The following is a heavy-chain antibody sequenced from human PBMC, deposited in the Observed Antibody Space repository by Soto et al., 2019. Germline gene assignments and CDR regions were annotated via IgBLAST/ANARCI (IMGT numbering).Heavy chain of an antibody. CDR1: GGTFSSYA. J-gene: IGHJ6*02. CDR3: ARDWGYSSSMDGLDV. V-gene: IGHV1-69*01. D-gene: IGHD6-6*01. CDR2: IIPIFGTA. Sequence: ASVKVSCKVSGGTFSSYAISWVRQAPGQGLEWMGGIIPIFGTANYAQKFQGRVTITADESTSTAYMELSSLRSEDTAVYYCARDWGYSSSMDGLDVWGQGTTVTISS.